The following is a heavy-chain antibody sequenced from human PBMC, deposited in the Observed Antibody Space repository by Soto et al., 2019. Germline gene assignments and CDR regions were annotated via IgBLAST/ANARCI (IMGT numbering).Heavy chain of an antibody. Sequence: SETLSLTCTVSGDSISGYYWRWIRQPPGKGLEYIGYIYYNGSTNYNPSLKIRVTISVDTSKNQFTLKRTSVTTADSSVYDCGRRKDIILMTLDVWGKGTTVTVSS. CDR1: GDSISGYY. D-gene: IGHD2-15*01. J-gene: IGHJ6*04. V-gene: IGHV4-59*01. CDR2: IYYNGST. CDR3: GRRKDIILMTLDV.